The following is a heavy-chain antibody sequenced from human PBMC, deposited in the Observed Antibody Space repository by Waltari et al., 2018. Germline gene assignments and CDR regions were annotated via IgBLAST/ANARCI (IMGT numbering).Heavy chain of an antibody. CDR1: GAYFESSSHY. V-gene: IGHV4-39*07. Sequence: QVQLQESGPGLVKPSETLSLTCSVSGAYFESSSHYWGWVRQPPGKGLEWVVSIYYSGRTYYNPSLKRRVNMSVDSANYQFSRKVTSVTAADTAIYYCARTAYDHLTGYPTLDHWGQGILVTVSS. CDR2: IYYSGRT. CDR3: ARTAYDHLTGYPTLDH. D-gene: IGHD3-9*01. J-gene: IGHJ4*02.